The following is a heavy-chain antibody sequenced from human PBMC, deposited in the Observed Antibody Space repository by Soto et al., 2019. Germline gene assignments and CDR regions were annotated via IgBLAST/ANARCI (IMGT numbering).Heavy chain of an antibody. CDR1: GFTFSSYS. CDR3: ASQRTTLYYYYGMDV. V-gene: IGHV3-21*01. Sequence: GGSLRLSCAASGFTFSSYSMNWVRQAPGKGLEWVSSISSSSSYIYYADSVKGRFTISRDNAKNSLYLQMNSLRAEDTAVYYCASQRTTLYYYYGMDVWGQGTTVTVSS. CDR2: ISSSSSYI. J-gene: IGHJ6*02. D-gene: IGHD1-26*01.